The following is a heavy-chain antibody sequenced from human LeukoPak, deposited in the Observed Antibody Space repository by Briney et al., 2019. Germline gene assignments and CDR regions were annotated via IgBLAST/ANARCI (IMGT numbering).Heavy chain of an antibody. Sequence: ASVKVSCKASGYTFTSYYMHWVRQAPGQGLEWMGIINPSGGSTSYAQKFQGRVTMTRDTSTSTVYMELSSLRSEDTAVYYCARDLGYCSSGSCYPKPYNWFDPWGQGTLVTVSS. CDR2: INPSGGST. CDR3: ARDLGYCSSGSCYPKPYNWFDP. D-gene: IGHD2-15*01. V-gene: IGHV1-46*01. CDR1: GYTFTSYY. J-gene: IGHJ5*02.